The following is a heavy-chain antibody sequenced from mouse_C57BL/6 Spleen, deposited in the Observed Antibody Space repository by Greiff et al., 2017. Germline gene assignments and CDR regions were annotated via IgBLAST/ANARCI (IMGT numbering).Heavy chain of an antibody. Sequence: EVKLMESGPGLVKPSQSLSLTCSVTGYSITSGYYWNWIRQFPGNKLEWMGYISYDGSNNYNPSLKNRISITRDTSKNQFFLKLNSVTTEDTATYYCARGDYGNYPHYFDYWGQGTTLTVSS. CDR2: ISYDGSN. V-gene: IGHV3-6*01. D-gene: IGHD2-1*01. CDR1: GYSITSGYY. J-gene: IGHJ2*01. CDR3: ARGDYGNYPHYFDY.